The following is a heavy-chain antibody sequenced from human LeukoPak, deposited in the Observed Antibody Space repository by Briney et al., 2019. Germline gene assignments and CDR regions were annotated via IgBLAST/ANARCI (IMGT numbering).Heavy chain of an antibody. D-gene: IGHD4-17*01. CDR2: IYHSGST. CDR3: ARDDYGDYSFDY. CDR1: GDSIRSGDYS. Sequence: SETLSLTCTVSGDSIRSGDYSWSWIRLLPGKGLEWIGYIYHSGSTYYNPSLKSRVTISVDRSKNQFSLKLSSVTAADTAVYYCARDDYGDYSFDYWGQGTLVTVSS. V-gene: IGHV4-30-2*01. J-gene: IGHJ4*02.